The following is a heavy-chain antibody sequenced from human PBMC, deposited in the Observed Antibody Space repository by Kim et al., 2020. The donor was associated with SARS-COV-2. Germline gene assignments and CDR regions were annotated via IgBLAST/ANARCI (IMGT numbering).Heavy chain of an antibody. Sequence: GGSLRRSCAASGFTFSSYAMHWVRQAPGKGLEWVAVISYDGSNKYYVDSVKGRFTISRDNSKNTLYLQMNSLRAEDTAVYYCAREGLRSLDYWGQGTLVTVSS. CDR3: AREGLRSLDY. CDR1: GFTFSSYA. D-gene: IGHD5-12*01. CDR2: ISYDGSNK. J-gene: IGHJ4*02. V-gene: IGHV3-30*04.